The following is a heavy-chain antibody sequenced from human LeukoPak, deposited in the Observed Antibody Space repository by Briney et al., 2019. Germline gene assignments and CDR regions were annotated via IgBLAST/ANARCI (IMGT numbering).Heavy chain of an antibody. CDR2: INHSGST. D-gene: IGHD3-10*01. Sequence: SETQSLTCAVYGGSFSGYYWSWVRQPPGKGLEWIGEINHSGSTNYNPSLKSRVTISADTSKNQFSLKLSSVTAADTAVYYCAKVRGVAANYYFDYWGQGTLVTVSS. CDR1: GGSFSGYY. V-gene: IGHV4-34*01. CDR3: AKVRGVAANYYFDY. J-gene: IGHJ4*02.